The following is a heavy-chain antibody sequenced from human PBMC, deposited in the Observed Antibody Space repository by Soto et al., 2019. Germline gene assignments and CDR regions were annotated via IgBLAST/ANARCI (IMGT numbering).Heavy chain of an antibody. Sequence: GGSLRLSCVVSGFTLSNYAMDWVRQAPGKGLEYVSGISSNGVGTYYAASVKDRFTISRDNSKNTLYLQVGSLRPEDTAVYYCYLIVVVNNYYYGMDVWGQGTTVTVSS. J-gene: IGHJ6*02. CDR2: ISSNGVGT. D-gene: IGHD3-22*01. V-gene: IGHV3-64*02. CDR1: GFTLSNYA. CDR3: YLIVVVNNYYYGMDV.